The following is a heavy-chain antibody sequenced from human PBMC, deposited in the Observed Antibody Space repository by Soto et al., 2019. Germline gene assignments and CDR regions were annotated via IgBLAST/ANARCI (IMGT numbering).Heavy chain of an antibody. D-gene: IGHD3-22*01. CDR2: TYSSGSI. V-gene: IGHV4-59*12. CDR3: ARVGHYYDSSGYYLDAFDI. Sequence: SETLSLTCTVSGGSMTTYKWSWIRQSPGKGLEWIGYTYSSGSINYNPSLKSRVTISVDTSKNQFSLKLSSVTAADTAVYYCARVGHYYDSSGYYLDAFDIWGQGTMVTVS. CDR1: GGSMTTYK. J-gene: IGHJ3*02.